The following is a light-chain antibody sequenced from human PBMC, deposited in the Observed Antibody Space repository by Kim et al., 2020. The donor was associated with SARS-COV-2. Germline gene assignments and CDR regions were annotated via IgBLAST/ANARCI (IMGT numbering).Light chain of an antibody. CDR2: RDT. CDR1: SKYVGLIG. Sequence: QTPPLTCTGNSKYVGLIGGARLQEHRGHPPKRLSYRDTNRPSGISERLSASRSGSTASLTITGLQPEDEADYYCSAWDSSLSSWVWGGGTQLTVL. V-gene: IGLV10-54*01. CDR3: SAWDSSLSSWV. J-gene: IGLJ3*02.